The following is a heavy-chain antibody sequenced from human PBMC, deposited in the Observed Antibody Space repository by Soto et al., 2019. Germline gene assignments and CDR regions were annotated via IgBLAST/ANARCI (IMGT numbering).Heavy chain of an antibody. Sequence: QVQLQESGPGLVKPSQTLSLPCTVSGGSISSGDYYWSWIRQPPGKGLEWIGYIYYSGSTYYNPSLKSRVTISVDTSKNQFSLKLSSVTAADTAVYYCARIDLRWSGYWYFDLWGRGTLVTVSS. CDR2: IYYSGST. CDR3: ARIDLRWSGYWYFDL. CDR1: GGSISSGDYY. J-gene: IGHJ2*01. D-gene: IGHD4-17*01. V-gene: IGHV4-30-4*01.